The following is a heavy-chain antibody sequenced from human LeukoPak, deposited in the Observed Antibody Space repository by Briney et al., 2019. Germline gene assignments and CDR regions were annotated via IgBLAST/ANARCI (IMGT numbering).Heavy chain of an antibody. CDR3: ARYGSRGSGSTQLEY. CDR1: GYSISIAYY. Sequence: PAETLSLTCAVSGYSISIAYYWGWIRQPPGKGLEWIGRIFRGGSTSYNPSLKSRLTMSMDTSKNQFSLQLTSVTAADTAVYYCARYGSRGSGSTQLEYWGQGILVTISS. J-gene: IGHJ4*02. D-gene: IGHD3-3*01. CDR2: IFRGGST. V-gene: IGHV4-38-2*01.